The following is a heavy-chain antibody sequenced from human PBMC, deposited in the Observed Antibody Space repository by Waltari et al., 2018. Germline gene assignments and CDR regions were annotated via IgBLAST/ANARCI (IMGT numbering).Heavy chain of an antibody. D-gene: IGHD3-22*01. CDR1: GGSISSGSYY. CDR3: ARGGYYDSSGYYWAY. V-gene: IGHV4-61*02. Sequence: QVQLQESGPGLVKPSQTLSLTCTVSGGSISSGSYYWSWIRQPAGKGLEWIGRIYTSGSTNYNPSLKSRVTISVDTSKNQFSLKLSSVTAADTAVYYCARGGYYDSSGYYWAYWGQGTLVTVSS. J-gene: IGHJ4*02. CDR2: IYTSGST.